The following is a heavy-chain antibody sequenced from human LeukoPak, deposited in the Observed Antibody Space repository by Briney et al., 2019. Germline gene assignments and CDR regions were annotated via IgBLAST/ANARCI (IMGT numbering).Heavy chain of an antibody. CDR3: ARRTMVRGVIIRVFDY. CDR1: GGSISSGGYY. Sequence: PSETLSLTCTVSGGSISSGGYYWSWIRQPPGKGLEWIGEINHSGSTNYNPSLKSRVTISVDTSKNQFSLKLSSVTAADTAVYYCARRTMVRGVIIRVFDYWGQGTLVTVSS. D-gene: IGHD3-10*01. J-gene: IGHJ4*02. CDR2: INHSGST. V-gene: IGHV4-39*07.